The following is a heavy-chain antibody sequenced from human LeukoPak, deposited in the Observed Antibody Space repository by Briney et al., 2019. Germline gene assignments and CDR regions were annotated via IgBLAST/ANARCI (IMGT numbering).Heavy chain of an antibody. CDR3: ARVTPYYYDSSGYVSGGNFDY. D-gene: IGHD3-22*01. Sequence: KPSETLSLTCTVSGGSISSYYWSWIRQPPGKGLEWIGYIYYSGSTNYNPSLKSRVTISVDTSKNQFSLKLSSVTAADTAVYYCARVTPYYYDSSGYVSGGNFDYWGQGTLVTVSS. CDR2: IYYSGST. V-gene: IGHV4-59*01. J-gene: IGHJ4*02. CDR1: GGSISSYY.